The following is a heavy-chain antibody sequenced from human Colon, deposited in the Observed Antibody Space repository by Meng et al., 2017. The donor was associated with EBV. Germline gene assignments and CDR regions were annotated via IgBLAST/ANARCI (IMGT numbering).Heavy chain of an antibody. CDR3: ARNYYFDY. CDR2: IYYTGST. V-gene: IGHV4-30-4*01. CDR1: GGSINRGDYY. J-gene: IGHJ4*02. Sequence: QVSLRVAGPSIVKPSQSLTSTCTVSGGSINRGDYYCIWLRQTPGKGLEWIGYIYYTGSTYYNPSLKSRVTISMDTSKNQFSLRLSSVTAADTAVYYCARNYYFDYWGQGTLVTVSS.